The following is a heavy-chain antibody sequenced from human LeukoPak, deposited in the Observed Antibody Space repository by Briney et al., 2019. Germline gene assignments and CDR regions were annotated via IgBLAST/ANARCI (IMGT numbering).Heavy chain of an antibody. CDR1: GGSISSGGYY. CDR2: IYHSGST. J-gene: IGHJ5*02. CDR3: ARGGYDSSGNWFDP. Sequence: SETLSLTCTVSGGSISSGGYYWNWIRQPPGKGLEWIGYIYHSGSTYYNPSLKSRVTISVDRSKNQFSLKLSSVTAADTAVYYCARGGYDSSGNWFDPWGQGTLVTVSS. D-gene: IGHD3-22*01. V-gene: IGHV4-30-2*01.